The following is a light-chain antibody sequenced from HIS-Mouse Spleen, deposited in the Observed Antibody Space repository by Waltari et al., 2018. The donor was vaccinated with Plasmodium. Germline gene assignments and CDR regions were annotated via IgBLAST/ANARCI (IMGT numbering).Light chain of an antibody. CDR3: GTWDSSLSAGVV. Sequence: QSVLTQPPSLSAAPGQKATLSRSGSSPNLGTNYVSCSQQLPGTSPKLLIYDNNKRPSGIPDRFSGSKSGTSATLGITGLQTGDEADYYCGTWDSSLSAGVVFGGGTKLTVL. J-gene: IGLJ2*01. CDR1: SPNLGTNY. V-gene: IGLV1-51*01. CDR2: DNN.